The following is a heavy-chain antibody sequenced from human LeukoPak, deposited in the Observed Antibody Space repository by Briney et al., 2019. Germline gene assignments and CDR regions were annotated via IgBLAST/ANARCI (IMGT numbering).Heavy chain of an antibody. CDR1: GYIFTHYW. CDR2: IYPDDSDT. V-gene: IGHV5-51*01. CDR3: ARIWLRAFDI. D-gene: IGHD3-16*01. J-gene: IGHJ3*02. Sequence: GESLKISCQVSGYIFTHYWIGWVRPMPGKGLEWMGIIYPDDSDTRYSPSFQGQVTISADKSISTAYLQWSSLKASDTAMYYCARIWLRAFDIWGQGTMVTVSS.